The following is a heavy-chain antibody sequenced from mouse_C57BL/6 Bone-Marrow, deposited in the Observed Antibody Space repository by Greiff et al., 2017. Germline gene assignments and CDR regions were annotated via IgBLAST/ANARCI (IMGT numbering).Heavy chain of an antibody. V-gene: IGHV5-6*01. J-gene: IGHJ2*01. Sequence: EVQLQQSGGDLVKPGGSLKLSCAASGFTFGSYGMSWVRQTPDKRLEWVATISSGGSYNYYPDSVKGRFTISRDNAKNTLCRQMSSLKSEDTAMYFCARHEPYYYGSSLYYFDYWGQGTTLTVSS. CDR1: GFTFGSYG. CDR2: ISSGGSYN. CDR3: ARHEPYYYGSSLYYFDY. D-gene: IGHD1-1*01.